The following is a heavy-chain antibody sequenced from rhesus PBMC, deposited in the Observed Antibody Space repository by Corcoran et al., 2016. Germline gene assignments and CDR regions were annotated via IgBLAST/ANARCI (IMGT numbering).Heavy chain of an antibody. V-gene: IGHV4-73*01. D-gene: IGHD4-23*01. CDR3: ASSDSKRMVRCDV. Sequence: HVMLQHWGEGLVKPSETLSLTCAVYGSSISGYYWSWILQPPWKGLEWIGNFDGNSNSTNYNPSLEKLGTMSKDTSKNQFSRKLSVGTAADTAVYYGASSDSKRMVRCDVWGPGVLVTVSS. CDR1: GSSISGYY. J-gene: IGHJ5-1*01. CDR2: FDGNSNST.